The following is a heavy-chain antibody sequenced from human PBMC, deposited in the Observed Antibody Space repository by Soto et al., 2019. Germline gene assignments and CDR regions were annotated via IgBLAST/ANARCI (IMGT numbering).Heavy chain of an antibody. CDR3: ARVYVLLWFGEPYRFDY. CDR1: RYTFTGYP. D-gene: IGHD3-10*01. CDR2: MNPYSGGT. J-gene: IGHJ4*02. V-gene: IGHV1-2*02. Sequence: SVQVTFKASRYTFTGYPMHWVRPPPSQELEWMGWMNPYSGGTNYAEKFQGRITMTRDKSISTAYMELSRLRSDDTTVYYCARVYVLLWFGEPYRFDYWGQGTLVTVSS.